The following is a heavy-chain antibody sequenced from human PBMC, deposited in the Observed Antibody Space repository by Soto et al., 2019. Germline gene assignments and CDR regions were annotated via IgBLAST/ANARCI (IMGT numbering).Heavy chain of an antibody. CDR2: ISYDGSNK. J-gene: IGHJ1*01. CDR3: ARAFSGWYLYFQQ. D-gene: IGHD6-19*01. Sequence: PGGSLRLSCAASGFTFSSYAMHWVRQAPGKGLEWVAVISYDGSNKYYADSVKGRFTISRDNSKNTLYLQMNSLRAEDTAVYYCARAFSGWYLYFQQWGQGTLVTVSS. V-gene: IGHV3-30-3*01. CDR1: GFTFSSYA.